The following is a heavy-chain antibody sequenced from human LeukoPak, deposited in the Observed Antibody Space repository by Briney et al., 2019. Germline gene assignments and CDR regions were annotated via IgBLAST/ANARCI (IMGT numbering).Heavy chain of an antibody. J-gene: IGHJ5*02. CDR2: INHSGGT. CDR1: GGSFSGYY. Sequence: PSETLSLTCAVYGGSFSGYYWSWIRQPPGKGLEWIGEINHSGGTNYNPSLKSRVTISVDTSKNQFSLKLSSVTAADTAVYYCARGGYDFWSGYRRFDPWGQGTLVAVSS. CDR3: ARGGYDFWSGYRRFDP. D-gene: IGHD3-3*01. V-gene: IGHV4-34*01.